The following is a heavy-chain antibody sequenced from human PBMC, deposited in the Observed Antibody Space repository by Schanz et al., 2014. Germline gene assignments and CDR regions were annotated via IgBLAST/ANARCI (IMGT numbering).Heavy chain of an antibody. Sequence: QVQLVQSGAEVKKPGSSVKVSCKATGDTFDNFGISWVRQAPGQGLEWMGRINPNSGDTNYVQNFQGRVTMTRDTSITTAYMDLSRLTSDDTAVYYCARVYRWQHILGHFDSWGQGTLVTVSS. CDR2: INPNSGDT. CDR3: ARVYRWQHILGHFDS. D-gene: IGHD6-13*01. J-gene: IGHJ4*02. V-gene: IGHV1-2*06. CDR1: GDTFDNFG.